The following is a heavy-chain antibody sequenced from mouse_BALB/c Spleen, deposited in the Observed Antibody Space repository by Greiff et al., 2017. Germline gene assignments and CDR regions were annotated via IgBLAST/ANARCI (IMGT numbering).Heavy chain of an antibody. CDR3: AREQFAY. Sequence: EVKLVESGGGLVQPGGSRKLSCAASGFTFSSFGMHWVRQAPEKGLEWVAYISSGSSTIYYADTVKGRFTISRDNPKNTLFLQMTSLRSEDTAMYYCAREQFAYWGQGTLVTVSA. J-gene: IGHJ3*01. CDR1: GFTFSSFG. CDR2: ISSGSSTI. V-gene: IGHV5-17*02.